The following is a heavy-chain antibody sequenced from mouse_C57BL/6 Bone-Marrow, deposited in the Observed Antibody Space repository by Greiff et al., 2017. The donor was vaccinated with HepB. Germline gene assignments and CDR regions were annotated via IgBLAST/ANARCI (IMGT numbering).Heavy chain of an antibody. D-gene: IGHD2-3*01. CDR2: INPYNGGT. CDR3: AREEGWLLPAWFAY. V-gene: IGHV1-19*01. CDR1: GYTFTDYY. J-gene: IGHJ3*01. Sequence: VQLQQSGPVLVKPGASVKMSCKASGYTFTDYYMNWVKQSHGKSLEWIGVINPYNGGTSYNQKFKGKATLTVDKSSSTAYMELNSLTSEDSAVYYCAREEGWLLPAWFAYWGQGTLVTVSA.